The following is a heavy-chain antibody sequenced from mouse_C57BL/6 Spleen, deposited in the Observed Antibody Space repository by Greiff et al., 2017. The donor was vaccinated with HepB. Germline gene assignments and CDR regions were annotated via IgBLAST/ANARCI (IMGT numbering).Heavy chain of an antibody. V-gene: IGHV5-16*01. Sequence: EVMLVESEGGLVQPGSSMKLSCTASGFTFSDYYMAWVRQVPDKGPEWVANINYDGSSTYYLDSLKSRFIISRDNAKNILYLKMSSLKSEDTGAYDWAGGSSYAMDYWGQGTSVTVSS. J-gene: IGHJ4*01. D-gene: IGHD1-1*01. CDR2: INYDGSST. CDR1: GFTFSDYY. CDR3: AGGSSYAMDY.